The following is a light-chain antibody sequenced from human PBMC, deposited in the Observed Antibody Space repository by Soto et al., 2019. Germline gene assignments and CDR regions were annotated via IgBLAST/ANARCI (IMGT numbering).Light chain of an antibody. J-gene: IGLJ1*01. V-gene: IGLV2-11*01. CDR3: CSYAGSYV. CDR1: SSDVGGYNY. Sequence: QSARAQPRSLSGSPGQSVTISCTGTSSDVGGYNYVSWYQQHPGKAPKLMIYDVSKRPSGVPDRFSGSRSGNTASLTISGLQAEDEADYYCCSYAGSYVFGSGTKITVL. CDR2: DVS.